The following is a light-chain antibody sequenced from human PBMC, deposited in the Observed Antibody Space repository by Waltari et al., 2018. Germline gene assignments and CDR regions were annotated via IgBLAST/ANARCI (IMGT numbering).Light chain of an antibody. CDR2: GAS. CDR1: QSVGYN. V-gene: IGKV3-15*01. CDR3: QQYNNWPIT. J-gene: IGKJ5*01. Sequence: EVVMTQSPATLSVSPGARVTLACRASQSVGYNLSWFQQHPGQAPRLLIYGASTRATDIPARFSGSGSGTAFTLTISSLQSEDFANYYCQQYNNWPITFGQGTRLDLK.